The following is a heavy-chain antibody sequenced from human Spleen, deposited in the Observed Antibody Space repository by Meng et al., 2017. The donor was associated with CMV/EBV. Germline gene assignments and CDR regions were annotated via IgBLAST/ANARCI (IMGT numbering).Heavy chain of an antibody. Sequence: QVQLQESGPGPMKPSETLSLTCSVSGGSINNFYWSWIRQPPGKGLEWIGYIYYSGSTNYNPSLKSRVTISVDTSKNQLSLKLSSVTAADTAVYFCARGWFFFDHWGQGTLVTVSS. CDR3: ARGWFFFDH. V-gene: IGHV4-59*01. CDR2: IYYSGST. D-gene: IGHD2-15*01. CDR1: GGSINNFY. J-gene: IGHJ4*02.